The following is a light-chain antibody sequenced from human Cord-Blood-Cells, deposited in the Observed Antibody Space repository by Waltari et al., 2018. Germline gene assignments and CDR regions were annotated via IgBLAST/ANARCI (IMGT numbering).Light chain of an antibody. J-gene: IGLJ2*01. CDR1: RGSIASNY. Sequence: NFMLTQPHSVSESPGKTVTISCTRSRGSIASNYVQWYQQRPGSSPTTVIYEDNQRPSGVPDRFSGSIHSSSNSASLTISGLKTEDEADYYCQSYDSSNVVFGGGTKLTVL. CDR2: EDN. V-gene: IGLV6-57*01. CDR3: QSYDSSNVV.